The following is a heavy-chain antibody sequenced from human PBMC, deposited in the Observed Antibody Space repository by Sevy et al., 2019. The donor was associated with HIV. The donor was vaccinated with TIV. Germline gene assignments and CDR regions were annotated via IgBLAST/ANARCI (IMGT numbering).Heavy chain of an antibody. V-gene: IGHV3-7*01. CDR1: GFTFSSYW. CDR3: AREGVVPAFYGMDV. Sequence: GGSLRLSCAASGFTFSSYWMSWVRQAPGKGLEWVANIKQDGSEKYYVGSVKGRFTISRDNAKNSLYLQMNSLRAEDTAVYYCAREGVVPAFYGMDVWGQGTTVTVSS. D-gene: IGHD2-2*01. J-gene: IGHJ6*02. CDR2: IKQDGSEK.